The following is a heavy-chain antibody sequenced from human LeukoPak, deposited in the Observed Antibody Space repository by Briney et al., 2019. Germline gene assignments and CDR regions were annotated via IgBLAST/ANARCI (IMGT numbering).Heavy chain of an antibody. D-gene: IGHD4-11*01. CDR3: AKDAQRGFDYSNSLEY. V-gene: IGHV3-33*06. Sequence: GGSLRLSCTASGFTYSHFGMHWVRQAPGKGLEWVAVIWSDGTEKYYGDAVKGRSTISRDNSRNTLYLQMNNLGDDDTAVYYCAKDAQRGFDYSNSLEYWGQGTLVIVSS. J-gene: IGHJ4*02. CDR2: IWSDGTEK. CDR1: GFTYSHFG.